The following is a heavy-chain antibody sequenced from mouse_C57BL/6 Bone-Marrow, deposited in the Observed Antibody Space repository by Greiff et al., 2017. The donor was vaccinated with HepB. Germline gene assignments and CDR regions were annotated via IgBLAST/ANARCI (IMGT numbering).Heavy chain of an antibody. V-gene: IGHV1-82*01. J-gene: IGHJ2*01. CDR2: IYPGDGDT. CDR3: ARYPITTVVATLYYFDY. CDR1: GYAFSSSW. D-gene: IGHD1-1*01. Sequence: VQLQQSGPELVKPGASVKISCKASGYAFSSSWMNWVKQRPGKGLEWIGRIYPGDGDTNYNGKFKGKATLTADKSSSTAYMQLSSLTSEDSAVYSCARYPITTVVATLYYFDYWGQGTTLTVSS.